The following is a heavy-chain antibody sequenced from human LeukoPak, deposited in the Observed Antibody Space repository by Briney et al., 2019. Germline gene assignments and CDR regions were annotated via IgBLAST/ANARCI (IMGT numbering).Heavy chain of an antibody. V-gene: IGHV4-59*08. CDR1: GGSISSYY. CDR2: IYYSGIT. CDR3: ARHASRAVAGYFDY. J-gene: IGHJ4*02. D-gene: IGHD6-19*01. Sequence: SETLSLTCTVSGGSISSYYWSWIRQSPGKGLEWIGYIYYSGITYYNPSLTSRVTISVDTSKNQFSLRLTSVTAADTAVYYCARHASRAVAGYFDYWGQGTLVTVSS.